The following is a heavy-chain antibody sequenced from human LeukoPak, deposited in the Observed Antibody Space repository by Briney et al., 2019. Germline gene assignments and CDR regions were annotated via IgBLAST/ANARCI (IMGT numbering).Heavy chain of an antibody. J-gene: IGHJ4*02. CDR1: GGSISSGDYY. CDR2: IYYSGST. CDR3: ARGDDGNFSDY. Sequence: SETLSLTCTVSGGSISSGDYYWSWIRQPPGKGLEWIGYIYYSGSTYYNPSLKSRVTISVDTSKNQFSLKLSSVTAADTAVYYCARGDDGNFSDYWGQGTLVTVSS. V-gene: IGHV4-30-4*08. D-gene: IGHD4-23*01.